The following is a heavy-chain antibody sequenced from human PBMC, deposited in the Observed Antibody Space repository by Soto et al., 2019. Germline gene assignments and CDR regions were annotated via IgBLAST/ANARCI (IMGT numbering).Heavy chain of an antibody. J-gene: IGHJ4*02. D-gene: IGHD2-15*01. CDR2: IFWNDDK. CDR1: GFSLSNSGLG. Sequence: QITLKESGPTLVRPTQTLTLTCTFSGFSLSNSGLGVAWIRQPPGKALEWLALIFWNDDKRYSPSLKSRLTITKDTSKNQVVLTMTNMDPVDTATYYCARRLDGRCFTCFDTWGQGTRVTASS. V-gene: IGHV2-5*01. CDR3: ARRLDGRCFTCFDT.